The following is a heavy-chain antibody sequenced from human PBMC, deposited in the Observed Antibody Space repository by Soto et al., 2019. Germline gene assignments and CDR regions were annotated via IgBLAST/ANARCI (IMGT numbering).Heavy chain of an antibody. CDR2: ISSNGVGT. J-gene: IGHJ6*03. CDR1: GLTFSNYA. V-gene: IGHV3-64*01. Sequence: EVQLVESGGGVVQPGGSLRLSCAASGLTFSNYAMDWVRQAPGKVLEYVSGISSNGVGTYYANSVKDRFTISRDNSKNTLYLQMGSLRAEDMAVYYCARREQSDYYYMDVWGKGTSVTVSS. D-gene: IGHD6-19*01. CDR3: ARREQSDYYYMDV.